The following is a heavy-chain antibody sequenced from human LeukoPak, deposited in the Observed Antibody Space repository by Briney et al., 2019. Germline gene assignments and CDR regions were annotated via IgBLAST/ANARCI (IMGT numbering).Heavy chain of an antibody. D-gene: IGHD2-15*01. CDR3: AREGRGYCSGGSCRKNWFDP. J-gene: IGHJ5*02. CDR2: IYYSGST. CDR1: GGSISSGGYY. Sequence: SQTLSLTCTVSGGSISSGGYYWSWIRQHPGKGLEWIGNIYYSGSTDYNPSLKSRVTISVDTSKNQFSLKLSSVTAADTAVYHRAREGRGYCSGGSCRKNWFDPWGQGTLVTVSS. V-gene: IGHV4-31*03.